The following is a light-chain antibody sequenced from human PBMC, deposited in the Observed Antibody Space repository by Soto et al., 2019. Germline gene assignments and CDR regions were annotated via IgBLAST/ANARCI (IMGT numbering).Light chain of an antibody. Sequence: VVLTQSPGTLSLSPGERATLSCRASQSVGRRYLAWYQQKPGQAPRLLIYDTSDRAREIPDRFSGGGSETDFSATISRLGPEDSAVYYCQHQGTFGGGTKVEIK. CDR2: DTS. CDR3: QHQGT. CDR1: QSVGRRY. V-gene: IGKV3-20*01. J-gene: IGKJ4*01.